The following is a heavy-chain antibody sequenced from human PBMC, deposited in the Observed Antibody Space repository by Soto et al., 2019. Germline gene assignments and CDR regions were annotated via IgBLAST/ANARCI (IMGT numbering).Heavy chain of an antibody. CDR1: GFTFGDYA. J-gene: IGHJ4*02. Sequence: GGSLRLSCTASGFTFGDYAMSWFRQAPGKGLEWVGFIRSKAYGGTTEYAASVKGRFTISRDDSKSIAYLQMNSLKTEDTAVYYCTRHDFWSGPSSDYWGQGTLVTVSS. V-gene: IGHV3-49*03. CDR2: IRSKAYGGTT. CDR3: TRHDFWSGPSSDY. D-gene: IGHD3-3*01.